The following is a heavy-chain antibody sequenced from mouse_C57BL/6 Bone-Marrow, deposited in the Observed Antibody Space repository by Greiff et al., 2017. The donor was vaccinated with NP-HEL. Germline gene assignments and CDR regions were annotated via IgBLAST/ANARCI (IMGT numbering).Heavy chain of an antibody. CDR2: IRNKANNHAT. V-gene: IGHV6-6*01. CDR1: GFTFSDAW. J-gene: IGHJ2*01. Sequence: VVESGGGLVQPGGSMKLSCAASGFTFSDAWMDWVRQSPEKGLEWVAEIRNKANNHATYYAESVKGRFTISRDDSKSSVYLQMNSLRAEDTGIYYCTRGLRRWYFDYWGQGTTLTVSS. D-gene: IGHD2-2*01. CDR3: TRGLRRWYFDY.